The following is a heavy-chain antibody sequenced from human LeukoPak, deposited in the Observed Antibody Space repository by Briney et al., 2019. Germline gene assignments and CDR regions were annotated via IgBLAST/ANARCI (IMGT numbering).Heavy chain of an antibody. CDR1: GFTFSSYW. J-gene: IGHJ6*03. CDR2: IKQDGSEK. Sequence: GGSLRLSCAASGFTFSSYWMSWVRQAPGKGLEWVANIKQDGSEKYYVDSVKGRFTISRDNAKNSLYLQMNSLRAEDTAVYYCARVESNYYYYYMDVWGKGTTVTISS. V-gene: IGHV3-7*01. CDR3: ARVESNYYYYYMDV. D-gene: IGHD5/OR15-5a*01.